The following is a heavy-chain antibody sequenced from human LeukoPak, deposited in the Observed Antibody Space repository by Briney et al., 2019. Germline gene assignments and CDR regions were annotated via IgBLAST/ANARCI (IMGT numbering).Heavy chain of an antibody. V-gene: IGHV1-46*03. J-gene: IGHJ4*02. CDR2: INPSGGST. Sequence: GASVKVSCKASGYTFTSYYIHWVRQAPGQGLEWMGIINPSGGSTSYAQKFQGRVTMTRDTSTSTVYMELSSLRSEDTAVYYCARGGLYYYDSSGYLGSFDYWGQGTLVTVSS. CDR3: ARGGLYYYDSSGYLGSFDY. CDR1: GYTFTSYY. D-gene: IGHD3-22*01.